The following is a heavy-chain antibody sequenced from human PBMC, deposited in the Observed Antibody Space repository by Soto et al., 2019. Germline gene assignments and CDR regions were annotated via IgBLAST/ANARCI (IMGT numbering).Heavy chain of an antibody. D-gene: IGHD2-21*01. CDR2: VYHSGST. Sequence: ETLSLTCTVSGGSISSYYWSWIRQPPGKGLEWIGDVYHSGSTNYNPSLKSRVTISVDTSKNQFSLKLSSVTAADSAVYYCARVCGGECRHGMDVWGQGPTVTVSS. V-gene: IGHV4-59*12. CDR3: ARVCGGECRHGMDV. J-gene: IGHJ6*02. CDR1: GGSISSYY.